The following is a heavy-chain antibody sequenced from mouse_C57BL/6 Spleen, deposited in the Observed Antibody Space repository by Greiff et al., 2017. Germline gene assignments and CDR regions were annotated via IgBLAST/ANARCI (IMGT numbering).Heavy chain of an antibody. CDR3: ARSWAITTANYYAMDY. CDR1: GFTFSSYG. D-gene: IGHD1-1*01. Sequence: EVMLVESGGDLVKPGGSLKLSCAASGFTFSSYGMSWVRQTPDKRLEWVATISSGGSYTYYPDSVKGRFTISRDNAKNTLYLQMSSLKSEDTAMYYCARSWAITTANYYAMDYWGQGTSVTVSS. CDR2: ISSGGSYT. J-gene: IGHJ4*01. V-gene: IGHV5-6*01.